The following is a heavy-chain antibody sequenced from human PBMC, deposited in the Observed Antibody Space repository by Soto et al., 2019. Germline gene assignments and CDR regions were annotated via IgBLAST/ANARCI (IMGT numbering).Heavy chain of an antibody. D-gene: IGHD2-2*01. CDR2: VSGDGGDT. J-gene: IGHJ4*02. V-gene: IGHV3-23*01. CDR1: GFTFSSYA. CDR3: AQRSTSCCQNFDC. Sequence: EVQLLESGGGLVQPGGSLRLSCAASGFTFSSYAMNWVRQAPGKGLEWVSAVSGDGGDTYYADSVKGRFTISRDNSKNTLFLQMNGLRVEDTAVYYCAQRSTSCCQNFDCWGQGTLVTVSS.